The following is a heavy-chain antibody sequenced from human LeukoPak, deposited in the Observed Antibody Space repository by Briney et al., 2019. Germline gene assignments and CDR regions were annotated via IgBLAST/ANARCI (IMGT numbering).Heavy chain of an antibody. CDR1: GWSIRRSWYL. Sequence: SSEALFLPCTFSGWSIRRSWYLWDWNRQSPGKELGGIGSIYYSGSTYYNPSLRSRVTISVDTSKNQFSLKLSSVTATDTAVYYCARHLVIIYYYFDYRGQGALVTVSS. CDR3: ARHLVIIYYYFDY. J-gene: IGHJ4*02. D-gene: IGHD3-10*01. V-gene: IGHV4-39*01. CDR2: IYYSGST.